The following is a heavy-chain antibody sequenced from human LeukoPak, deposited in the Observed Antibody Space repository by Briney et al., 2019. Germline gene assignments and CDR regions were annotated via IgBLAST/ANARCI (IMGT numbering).Heavy chain of an antibody. D-gene: IGHD5-24*01. CDR1: GFTFSNYW. Sequence: GGSLRLSCTASGFTFSNYWMNWVRQAPGKGLEWVANIKQDGSAEFYADSVKGRFTISRDNAKNSLYLQMNSLRVEDTAVYYCASTNSLDNWGQGTLVTVSS. CDR3: ASTNSLDN. V-gene: IGHV3-7*01. J-gene: IGHJ4*02. CDR2: IKQDGSAE.